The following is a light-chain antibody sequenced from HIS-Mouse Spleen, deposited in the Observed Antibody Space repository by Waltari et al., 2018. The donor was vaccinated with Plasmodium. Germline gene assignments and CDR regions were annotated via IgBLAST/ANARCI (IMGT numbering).Light chain of an antibody. CDR3: QQRSNWMYT. V-gene: IGKV3-11*01. J-gene: IGKJ2*01. Sequence: EIVLTQSPPTLSLSPGERATLPCRASQSVSSYLAWYQQKPGQAPRLLIYDASNRATGIPARFSGSGSGTDFTLTISSLEPEDFAVYYCQQRSNWMYTFGQGTKLEIK. CDR2: DAS. CDR1: QSVSSY.